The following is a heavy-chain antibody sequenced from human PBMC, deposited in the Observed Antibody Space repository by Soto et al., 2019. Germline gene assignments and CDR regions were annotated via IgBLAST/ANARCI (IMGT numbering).Heavy chain of an antibody. J-gene: IGHJ6*02. V-gene: IGHV4-34*01. Sequence: WETLYLTCAVNGGSLSGYYWSWIRQSPGKGLEWIGEINHRGSSDYNPSLKSRVTISIDASKNHVTLELTSVTAADTAVYYCARSDNRNSLYGVDVWGQGTAVTVSS. D-gene: IGHD1-7*01. CDR1: GGSLSGYY. CDR2: INHRGSS. CDR3: ARSDNRNSLYGVDV.